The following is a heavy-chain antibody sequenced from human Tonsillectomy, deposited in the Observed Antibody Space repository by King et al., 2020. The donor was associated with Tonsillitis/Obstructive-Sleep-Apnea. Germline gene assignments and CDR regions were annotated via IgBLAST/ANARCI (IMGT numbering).Heavy chain of an antibody. J-gene: IGHJ5*02. D-gene: IGHD3-22*01. CDR2: IFSNDEK. CDR1: GFSLSNARMG. V-gene: IGHV2-26*01. CDR3: ARIPGYYDGSNWFDP. Sequence: TLKESGPVLVKPTETLTLTCTVSGFSLSNARMGVSWIRQPPGKALEWLAHIFSNDEKSYSTSLKSRLTIAKDTSKSQVALTMTNMDPVDTATYYCARIPGYYDGSNWFDPWGQGTLVTVSS.